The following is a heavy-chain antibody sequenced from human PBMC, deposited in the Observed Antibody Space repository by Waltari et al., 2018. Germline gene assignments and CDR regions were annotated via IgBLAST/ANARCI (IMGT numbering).Heavy chain of an antibody. Sequence: QVQLQESGPGLVKPSETLSLTCAVSGYSISSGYYWGCIRQPPGKGLEWIGSIYHTGNTYYTPSLKSRVTISVDTSKNQFSLRLSSVTAADTAVYYCARTRSLYSSSRTGFDYWGQGTLVTVSS. D-gene: IGHD6-6*01. J-gene: IGHJ4*02. CDR1: GYSISSGYY. CDR3: ARTRSLYSSSRTGFDY. V-gene: IGHV4-38-2*01. CDR2: IYHTGNT.